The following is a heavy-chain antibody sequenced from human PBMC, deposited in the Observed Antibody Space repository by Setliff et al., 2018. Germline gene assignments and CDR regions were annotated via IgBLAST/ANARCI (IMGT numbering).Heavy chain of an antibody. CDR1: GGSISSGGYY. Sequence: SETLSLTCTVSGGSISSGGYYWSWIRQHPGKGLEWIGYTSYYNPSLKSRVTMSVDTSKNQFSLKLSSVTAADTAVYYCARGRAGHSGHWGQGTLVTVSS. J-gene: IGHJ4*02. V-gene: IGHV4-31*03. CDR3: ARGRAGHSGH. D-gene: IGHD6-19*01. CDR2: TS.